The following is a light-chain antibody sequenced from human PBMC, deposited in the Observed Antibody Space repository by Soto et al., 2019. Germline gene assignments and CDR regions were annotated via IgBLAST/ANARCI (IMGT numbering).Light chain of an antibody. CDR2: LGS. V-gene: IGKV2-28*01. Sequence: DIVMTQSPLSLPVTPGEPDSISCRSSQSLLHSNGYNYLDWYLQKPGQSPQLLIYLGSNRASGVPDRFSGSGSGTDFTLKISSAEAEDVRVYYCLQALQTPYTFGQGTKLEIK. CDR1: QSLLHSNGYNY. CDR3: LQALQTPYT. J-gene: IGKJ2*01.